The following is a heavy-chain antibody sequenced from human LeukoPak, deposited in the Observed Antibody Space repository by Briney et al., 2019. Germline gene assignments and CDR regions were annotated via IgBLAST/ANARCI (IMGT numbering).Heavy chain of an antibody. CDR1: GFTFSSYG. CDR3: TKDQIFYGSGTYSPDY. CDR2: ISYDGSNR. D-gene: IGHD3-10*01. J-gene: IGHJ4*02. V-gene: IGHV3-30*18. Sequence: GGSLRLSCAASGFTFSSYGMHWVRQAPGKGLEWVALISYDGSNRYNVDSVKGRFTISRDNSNNTLYLQMNSLRAEDTAVYYCTKDQIFYGSGTYSPDYWGQGTLVTVSS.